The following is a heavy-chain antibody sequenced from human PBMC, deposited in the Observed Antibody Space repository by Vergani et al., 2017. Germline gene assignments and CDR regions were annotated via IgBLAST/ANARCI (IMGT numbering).Heavy chain of an antibody. J-gene: IGHJ4*02. Sequence: EVQLVVSGGGLVQPGGSLRLSCSASGFTFSSYAMHWVRQAPGKGLEFDSAISSNGGSTYYAYSVKGRFTIARDNSKNTLYLQMSSLRAEDTAVYYCVKRSSVVATEWGDYGGQGTLVTVSS. V-gene: IGHV3-64D*06. CDR2: ISSNGGST. D-gene: IGHD5-12*01. CDR3: VKRSSVVATEWGDY. CDR1: GFTFSSYA.